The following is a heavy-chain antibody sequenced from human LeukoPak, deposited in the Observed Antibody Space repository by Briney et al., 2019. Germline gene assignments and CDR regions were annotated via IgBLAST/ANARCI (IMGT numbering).Heavy chain of an antibody. CDR2: IYHSGST. CDR1: GYSISSGYY. J-gene: IGHJ4*02. CDR3: ARSRVAGITFFDY. Sequence: SETLSLTCTVSGYSISSGYYWGWIRQPPGKGLEWIGSIYHSGSTYYNPSLKSRVTISVDTSKNQFSLKLSSVTAADTAVYYCARSRVAGITFFDYWGQGTLVTVSS. V-gene: IGHV4-38-2*02. D-gene: IGHD6-19*01.